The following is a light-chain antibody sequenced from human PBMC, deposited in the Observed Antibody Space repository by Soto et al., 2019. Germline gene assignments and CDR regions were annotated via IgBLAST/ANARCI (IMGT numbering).Light chain of an antibody. CDR3: QQYENWPSIT. CDR2: GAS. Sequence: EMVMTQSPAILSVAPGESATLSCRAIQSVNSNYLAWYQQHPGQAPRLLISGASTRATGIPVRFSGSGSGTEFALAISSLQSEDFAVYYCQQYENWPSITFGQGTRLEIK. J-gene: IGKJ5*01. CDR1: QSVNSN. V-gene: IGKV3-15*01.